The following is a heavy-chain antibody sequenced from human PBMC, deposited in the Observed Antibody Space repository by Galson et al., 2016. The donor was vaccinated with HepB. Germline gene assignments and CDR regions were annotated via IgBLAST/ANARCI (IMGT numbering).Heavy chain of an antibody. CDR1: GFTFDDYA. D-gene: IGHD1/OR15-1a*01. CDR2: ISGDGDST. V-gene: IGHV3-43*02. CDR3: AKDFNFRERSTSGTIYN. J-gene: IGHJ4*02. Sequence: SLRLSCAASGFTFDDYAMHWVRQGPGEGLEWVSLISGDGDSTYYADYVKGRFTISRDNSKNSLYLQMNSLRTEDTALYYCAKDFNFRERSTSGTIYNWGQGTLVTVSS.